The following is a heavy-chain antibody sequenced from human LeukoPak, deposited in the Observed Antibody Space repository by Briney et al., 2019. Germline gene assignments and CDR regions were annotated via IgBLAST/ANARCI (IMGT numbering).Heavy chain of an antibody. J-gene: IGHJ4*02. V-gene: IGHV3-23*01. CDR2: INGIGGST. CDR1: GFTFSTYA. D-gene: IGHD1-1*01. CDR3: AKDFVRYNIQFDY. Sequence: GGSLRLSCAASGFTFSTYAMSWVRQAPGKGLEWVSAINGIGGSTYYADSVRGRFTISRDNSKNTLYLQMNSLRAEDTALYYCAKDFVRYNIQFDYWGQGALVTVSS.